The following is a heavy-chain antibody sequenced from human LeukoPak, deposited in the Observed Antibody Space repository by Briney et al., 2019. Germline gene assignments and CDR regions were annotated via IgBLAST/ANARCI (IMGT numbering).Heavy chain of an antibody. J-gene: IGHJ4*02. D-gene: IGHD2-15*01. Sequence: GGSLRLSCAVSGFTFNTYSMNWVRQAPGKGLELVSYISSSSSTIYYADSVKGRFTISRDNAKNTLYLQMNSLRAEDTAVYYCARVSRGYCSGGSCYSGDYSCDYWGQGTLVTVSS. CDR1: GFTFNTYS. CDR2: ISSSSSTI. CDR3: ARVSRGYCSGGSCYSGDYSCDY. V-gene: IGHV3-48*01.